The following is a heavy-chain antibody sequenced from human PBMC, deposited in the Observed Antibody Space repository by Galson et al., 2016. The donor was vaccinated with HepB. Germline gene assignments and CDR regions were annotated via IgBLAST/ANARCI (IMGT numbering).Heavy chain of an antibody. J-gene: IGHJ5*02. D-gene: IGHD3-10*01. V-gene: IGHV3-15*01. CDR3: AMVRGRNWFDP. CDR2: IKSKTDGGTT. CDR1: GFIFSNAW. Sequence: SLRLSCAASGFIFSNAWMSWVRQAPGKGLEWVGRIKSKTDGGTTDYAAPVKDRFTISRDDSKNTLYLRMNSLKTEDTAVYYCAMVRGRNWFDPWGQGTLVTVSS.